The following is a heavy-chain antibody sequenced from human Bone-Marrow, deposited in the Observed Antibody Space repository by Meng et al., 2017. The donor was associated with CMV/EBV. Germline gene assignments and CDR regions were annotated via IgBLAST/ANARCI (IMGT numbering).Heavy chain of an antibody. CDR2: IYYSGST. J-gene: IGHJ4*02. V-gene: IGHV4-39*07. CDR3: ARGLGTPAGRSFDY. CDR1: GGSISSSSYY. Sequence: SETLSLTCTVSGGSISSSSYYWGWIRQPPGKGLEWIGSIYYSGSTYYNPSLKSRVTISVDTSKNQFSLKLSSVTAADTAVYYCARGLGTPAGRSFDYWGQGTLVTVSS. D-gene: IGHD1-14*01.